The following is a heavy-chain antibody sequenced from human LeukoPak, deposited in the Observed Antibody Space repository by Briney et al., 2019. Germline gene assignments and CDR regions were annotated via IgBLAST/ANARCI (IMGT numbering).Heavy chain of an antibody. D-gene: IGHD2-8*01. CDR3: VTDLRRGPLYVDY. CDR2: IKSKSNGATP. CDR1: GFSFNNAW. J-gene: IGHJ4*02. V-gene: IGHV3-15*01. Sequence: GGSLRLSCAASGFSFNNAWMTWVRQAPGKGLEWVGRIKSKSNGATPDYAAPVKGRFTISRDDEKNTLYLQMNSLQTEDTAVYYCVTDLRRGPLYVDYWGQGTLVTVSS.